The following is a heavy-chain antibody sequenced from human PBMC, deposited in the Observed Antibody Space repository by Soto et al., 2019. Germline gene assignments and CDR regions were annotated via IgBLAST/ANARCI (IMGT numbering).Heavy chain of an antibody. CDR1: GFSLSTSGVY. CDR2: IDWDDDK. D-gene: IGHD3-22*01. CDR3: ARTTVYYYDSSGYRPSLDY. V-gene: IGHV2-70*11. Sequence: SGPTLVNPTQTLTLTCTFSGFSLSTSGVYVGWIRQPPGKALEWLARIDWDDDKYYNTSLKTRLTISKDTSKNQVVLTMINMDPVDTATYYCARTTVYYYDSSGYRPSLDYWGQGTLVTVSS. J-gene: IGHJ4*02.